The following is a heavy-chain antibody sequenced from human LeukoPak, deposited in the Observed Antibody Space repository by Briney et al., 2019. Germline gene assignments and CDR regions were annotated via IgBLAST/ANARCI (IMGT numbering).Heavy chain of an antibody. CDR1: GFTFSSYE. J-gene: IGHJ4*02. D-gene: IGHD3-10*01. Sequence: GGSLRLSCAASGFTFSSYEMNWVRQAPGKGLEWVAVISYDGSNKYYADSVKGRFTISRDNYKNTVYLQMNSLRTEDTAVYYCAKGLYYGLGSYFPFDFWGQGTLVTVSS. CDR3: AKGLYYGLGSYFPFDF. V-gene: IGHV3-30*18. CDR2: ISYDGSNK.